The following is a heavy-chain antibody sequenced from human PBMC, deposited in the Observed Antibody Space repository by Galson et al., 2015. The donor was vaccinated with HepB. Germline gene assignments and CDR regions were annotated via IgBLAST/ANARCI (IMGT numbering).Heavy chain of an antibody. Sequence: SVKVSCKASGGTFSSYAISWVRQAPGQGLEWMGGIIPIFGTANYAQKFQGRVTITADESTSTAYMELSSLRSEDTAVYYCATYYYGSGSSRTLPYYYGMDVWGQGTTVTVSS. J-gene: IGHJ6*02. D-gene: IGHD3-10*01. CDR3: ATYYYGSGSSRTLPYYYGMDV. V-gene: IGHV1-69*13. CDR1: GGTFSSYA. CDR2: IIPIFGTA.